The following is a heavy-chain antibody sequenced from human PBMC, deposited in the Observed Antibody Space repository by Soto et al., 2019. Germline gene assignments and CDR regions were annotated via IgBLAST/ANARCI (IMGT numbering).Heavy chain of an antibody. J-gene: IGHJ6*02. Sequence: GASVKVSCKASGYTFTSYGLSWVRQAPGQGLEWMGWINGYTGNTNYAQKFQGRVTMTTDTSTSTAYLDLWTLISDDTAVYYCARSWVTGKGGIDVWGQGTTVTVSS. CDR1: GYTFTSYG. D-gene: IGHD3-16*01. CDR2: INGYTGNT. V-gene: IGHV1-18*01. CDR3: ARSWVTGKGGIDV.